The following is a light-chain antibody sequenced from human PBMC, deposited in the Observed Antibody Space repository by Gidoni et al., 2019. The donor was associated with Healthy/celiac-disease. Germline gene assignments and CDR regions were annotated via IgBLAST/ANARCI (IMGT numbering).Light chain of an antibody. J-gene: IGLJ1*01. CDR1: ALPKKY. V-gene: IGLV3-10*01. CDR3: YSTDSSGNLYF. Sequence: SYELTQPPSVSVSPGHTARITCSGDALPKKYASWYQQKSGQAPVLVIYEHSKRPSGIPERFSGSSSGTMATLTISGAQVEDEADYYCYSTDSSGNLYFFGTGTKVTVL. CDR2: EHS.